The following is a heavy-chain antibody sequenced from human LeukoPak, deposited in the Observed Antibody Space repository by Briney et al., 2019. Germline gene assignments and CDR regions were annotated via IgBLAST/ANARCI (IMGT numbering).Heavy chain of an antibody. CDR2: IRYDGTNQ. CDR1: GFSFNSYG. CDR3: AKILSVRPTYSSSWYADY. Sequence: VGSLRLSCAASGFSFNSYGMHWVRQAPGKGLEWVAFIRYDGTNQYYADSVKSRFTISRDNSKNTLYLQMNSLRPEDTALYYCAKILSVRPTYSSSWYADYWGQGTQVTVSS. V-gene: IGHV3-30*02. J-gene: IGHJ4*02. D-gene: IGHD6-13*01.